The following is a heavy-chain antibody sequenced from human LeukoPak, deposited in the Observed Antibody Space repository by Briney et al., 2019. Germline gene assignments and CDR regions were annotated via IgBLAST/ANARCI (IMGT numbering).Heavy chain of an antibody. V-gene: IGHV3-7*01. CDR3: ARLLGAGTTFDY. D-gene: IGHD4-17*01. CDR1: GFSFSAYW. Sequence: PGGSLRLSCAASGFSFSAYWMTWVRQAPGKGLEWVATLWPDGGGKRYVDSVRDRFTISRDKANNPPYMQMDSLSAEDTAVYYCARLLGAGTTFDYWGQGAQVTVSS. CDR2: LWPDGGGK. J-gene: IGHJ4*02.